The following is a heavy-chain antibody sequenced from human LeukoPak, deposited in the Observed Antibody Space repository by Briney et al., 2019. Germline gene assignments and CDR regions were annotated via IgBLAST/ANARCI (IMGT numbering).Heavy chain of an antibody. D-gene: IGHD3-22*01. J-gene: IGHJ4*02. CDR1: GFTFSTYG. CDR3: AKDGYGSKYYYDTSGYYFDY. CDR2: ISYDGSNK. Sequence: GRSLRLSCAASGFTFSTYGMHWVRQAPGKGLEWVAVISYDGSNKYYADSVKGRFTISRDNSKNTVYLQMNSLRAEDTAVYYCAKDGYGSKYYYDTSGYYFDYWGQGTLVTVSS. V-gene: IGHV3-30*18.